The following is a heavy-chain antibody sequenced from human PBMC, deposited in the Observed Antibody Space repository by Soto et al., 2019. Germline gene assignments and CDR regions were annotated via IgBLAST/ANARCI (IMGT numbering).Heavy chain of an antibody. CDR3: ATGESGHYFGMDF. CDR1: GYSFSSYG. CDR2: ISAHNSDT. J-gene: IGHJ6*02. D-gene: IGHD5-12*01. Sequence: ASVKVSCKASGYSFSSYGISWVRQAPGQGLEWMGWISAHNSDTNYAQKFQDRVTMTIDTSTSTAYMELRSLTSDDTAIYFCATGESGHYFGMDFWGQGTPVTVSS. V-gene: IGHV1-18*01.